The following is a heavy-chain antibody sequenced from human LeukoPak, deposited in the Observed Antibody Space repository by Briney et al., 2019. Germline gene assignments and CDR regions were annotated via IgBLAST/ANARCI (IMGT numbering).Heavy chain of an antibody. V-gene: IGHV3-21*01. CDR2: ISDNSYYI. Sequence: GGSLRLSCAAYGFSFSTSSMTWVRQAPGKGLEWVSSISDNSYYIYYAESVKGRFTTSRDNPKGSLFLHMNSLRAEDTAVYYCGRVAANGDYDLRFDYWGQGTLVTVSS. D-gene: IGHD4-17*01. CDR3: GRVAANGDYDLRFDY. J-gene: IGHJ4*02. CDR1: GFSFSTSS.